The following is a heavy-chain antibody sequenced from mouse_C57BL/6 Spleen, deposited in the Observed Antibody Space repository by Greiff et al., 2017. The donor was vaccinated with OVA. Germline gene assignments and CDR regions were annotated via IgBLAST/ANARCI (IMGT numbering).Heavy chain of an antibody. CDR1: GYTFTSYW. CDR3: ARPLYYYGTSLAY. Sequence: QVQLQQPGAELVKPGASVKMSCKASGYTFTSYWITWVKQRPGQGLEWIGDIYPGSGSTNYNEKFKSKATLTVETSSSTAYMQLSSLTSEDSAVYYCARPLYYYGTSLAYWGQGTLVTVSA. J-gene: IGHJ3*01. CDR2: IYPGSGST. V-gene: IGHV1-55*01. D-gene: IGHD1-1*01.